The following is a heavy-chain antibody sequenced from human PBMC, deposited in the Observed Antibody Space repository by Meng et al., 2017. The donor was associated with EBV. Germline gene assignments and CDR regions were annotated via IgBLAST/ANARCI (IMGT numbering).Heavy chain of an antibody. CDR3: ARVVATIFTNWFDP. V-gene: IGHV4-39*07. CDR1: GGSISSSSYY. Sequence: QSHLQQSGPGLVKPSETLSLPCTVSGGSISSSSYYWGWIRQPPGKGLEWIGSIYYSGSTYYNPSLKSRVTISVDTSKNQFSLKLSSVTAADTAVYYCARVVATIFTNWFDPWGQGTLVTVSS. D-gene: IGHD5-12*01. J-gene: IGHJ5*02. CDR2: IYYSGST.